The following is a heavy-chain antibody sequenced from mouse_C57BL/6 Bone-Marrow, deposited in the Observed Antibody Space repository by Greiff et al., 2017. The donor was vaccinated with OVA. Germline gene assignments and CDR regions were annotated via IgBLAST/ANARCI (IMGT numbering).Heavy chain of an antibody. Sequence: EVQVVESGGGLVQPGGSLKLSCAASGFTFSDYYMYWVRQTPEKRLEWVAYISNGGGSTYYPDTVKGRFTISRDNAKNTLYLQMSRLKSEDTAMYYCARQTYYYGSSYYAMDYWGQGTSVTVSS. D-gene: IGHD1-1*01. CDR2: ISNGGGST. J-gene: IGHJ4*01. V-gene: IGHV5-12*01. CDR1: GFTFSDYY. CDR3: ARQTYYYGSSYYAMDY.